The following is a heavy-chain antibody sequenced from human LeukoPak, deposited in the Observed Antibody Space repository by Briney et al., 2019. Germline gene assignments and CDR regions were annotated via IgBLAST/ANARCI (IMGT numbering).Heavy chain of an antibody. CDR1: GFTFSSYG. J-gene: IGHJ4*02. Sequence: GRSLRLSCAASGFTFSSYGMHWVRQAPGKGLEWVAVIWYDGSNKYYADSVKGRFTISRDNSKNTLYLQMNSLRAEDTDVYYCARQERLLRYFDYWGQGTLVTVSS. CDR3: ARQERLLRYFDY. D-gene: IGHD2-15*01. V-gene: IGHV3-33*01. CDR2: IWYDGSNK.